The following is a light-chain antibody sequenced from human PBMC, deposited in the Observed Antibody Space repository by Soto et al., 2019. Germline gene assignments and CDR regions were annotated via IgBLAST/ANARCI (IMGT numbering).Light chain of an antibody. CDR1: QSISTY. J-gene: IGKJ1*01. V-gene: IGKV1-39*01. CDR2: AAS. Sequence: DIQMSQSPASLSASVGDRVTITCRASQSISTYLNWYQQKQGKAPKLLIYAASSLQSGVPSKFSGSGSGTDFTLTISSLQPEDFATYSCQHSTTWTFGQGTKVDIK. CDR3: QHSTTWT.